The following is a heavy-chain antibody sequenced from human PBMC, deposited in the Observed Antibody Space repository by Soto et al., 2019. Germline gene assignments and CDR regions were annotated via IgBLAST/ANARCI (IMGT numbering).Heavy chain of an antibody. CDR1: GYTFTSYY. CDR2: INPSGGST. CDR3: ARDAVCITIFGVVPKVYYYYGMDV. Sequence: GASVKVSCKASGYTFTSYYMHWVRQAPGQGLEWMGIINPSGGSTSYAQKFQGRVTMTRDTSTSTVYMELSSLRSEDTAVYYCARDAVCITIFGVVPKVYYYYGMDVWGQGTTVTVSS. V-gene: IGHV1-46*01. J-gene: IGHJ6*02. D-gene: IGHD3-3*01.